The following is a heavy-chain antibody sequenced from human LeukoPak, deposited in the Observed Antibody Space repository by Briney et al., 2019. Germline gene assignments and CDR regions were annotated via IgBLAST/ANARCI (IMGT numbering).Heavy chain of an antibody. CDR3: ARDTLGEGEDANYAVYYFDY. Sequence: HPGGSLRLSCAASGFTFSSYEGNWVRQAPGKGLEWVSYISSSGSTIYYADSVKGRFTISRDNAKNSLDLQMNSLRADDTAVYYCARDTLGEGEDANYAVYYFDYWGQGTVVTVSS. J-gene: IGHJ4*02. CDR1: GFTFSSYE. V-gene: IGHV3-48*03. CDR2: ISSSGSTI. D-gene: IGHD4/OR15-4a*01.